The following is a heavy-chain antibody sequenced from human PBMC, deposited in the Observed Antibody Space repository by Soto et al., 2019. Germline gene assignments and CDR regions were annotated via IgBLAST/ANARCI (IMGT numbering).Heavy chain of an antibody. CDR1: GYTFTSYA. V-gene: IGHV1-3*01. CDR2: INAGNGNT. J-gene: IGHJ5*02. Sequence: AASVKVSCKASGYTFTSYAMHWVRQAPGQRLEWMGWINAGNGNTKYSQKFQGRVTITRDTSASTAYMELSSLRSEDTAVYYCAIDRKLELPKWFDPWGQGTLVTVSS. CDR3: AIDRKLELPKWFDP. D-gene: IGHD1-7*01.